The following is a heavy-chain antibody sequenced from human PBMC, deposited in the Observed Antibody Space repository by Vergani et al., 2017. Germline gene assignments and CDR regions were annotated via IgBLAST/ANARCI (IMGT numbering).Heavy chain of an antibody. CDR2: IGGSGDST. CDR1: GFTFSSYA. J-gene: IGHJ6*03. CDR3: AKDNRGNWNDVDYYYYYMDV. V-gene: IGHV3-23*01. Sequence: EVQLLESGGGLGQPGGSLRLSCAASGFTFSSYAMSWVRQAPGKGLEWVSAIGGSGDSTYYADSVKGRFTISRDNSKNTLYLQMNSLRAEDTAVYFCAKDNRGNWNDVDYYYYYMDVWGKGTTVTVSS. D-gene: IGHD1-20*01.